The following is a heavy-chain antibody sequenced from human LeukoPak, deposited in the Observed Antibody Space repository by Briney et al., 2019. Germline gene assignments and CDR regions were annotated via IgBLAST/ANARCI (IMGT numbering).Heavy chain of an antibody. D-gene: IGHD3-3*02. CDR3: ARDGIYSATFDAFDI. CDR1: GYTFTAYY. J-gene: IGHJ3*02. Sequence: VASVKVSCKASGYTFTAYYLHWVRQAPGQGLEWMGWINPNSGGASFAQKFQGRVTMTRDTSTTTAYMELSSLRSDDTAMYYCARDGIYSATFDAFDIWGQGTMVTVSS. CDR2: INPNSGGA. V-gene: IGHV1-2*02.